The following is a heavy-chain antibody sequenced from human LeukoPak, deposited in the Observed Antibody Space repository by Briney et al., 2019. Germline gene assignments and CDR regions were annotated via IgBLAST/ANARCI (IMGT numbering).Heavy chain of an antibody. CDR2: IKSKSDGGTT. CDR1: GFTFSNAW. J-gene: IGHJ4*02. CDR3: TTVKGAAGTFGYYFDY. V-gene: IGHV3-15*01. D-gene: IGHD3-16*01. Sequence: GGSLRLSCAASGFTFSNAWMAWVRQAPGKGLEWVGRIKSKSDGGTTDDAAPVKGRFTISRDDSKNTLYLQMNSLKTEDTTVYYCTTVKGAAGTFGYYFDYWGQGTLVTVSS.